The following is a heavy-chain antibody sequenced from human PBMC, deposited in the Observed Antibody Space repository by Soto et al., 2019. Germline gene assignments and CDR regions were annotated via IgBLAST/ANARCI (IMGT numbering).Heavy chain of an antibody. Sequence: PSETLSLTCAVYGGSFSGYYWSWIRQPPGKGLEWIGEINHSGSTNYNPSLKSRVTISVDTSKNQFSLKLSSVTAADTAVYYCATLDTAMVFDYWGQGTLVTVSS. V-gene: IGHV4-34*01. J-gene: IGHJ4*02. CDR3: ATLDTAMVFDY. D-gene: IGHD5-18*01. CDR2: INHSGST. CDR1: GGSFSGYY.